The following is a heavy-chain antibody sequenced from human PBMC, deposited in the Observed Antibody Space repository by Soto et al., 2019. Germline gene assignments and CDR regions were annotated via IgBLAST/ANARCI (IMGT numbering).Heavy chain of an antibody. D-gene: IGHD1-26*01. Sequence: VASVKVSCKASGYTFTGHYTHWVRQAPEQGPEWMGEIGPETGAARYAQKFQGRVTMTRDMSITTVYMELNNLSPDDTAVYYCGRGRSGQIVVFYWGQGTQVTVSS. CDR3: GRGRSGQIVVFY. CDR1: GYTFTGHY. J-gene: IGHJ4*02. V-gene: IGHV1-2*02. CDR2: IGPETGAA.